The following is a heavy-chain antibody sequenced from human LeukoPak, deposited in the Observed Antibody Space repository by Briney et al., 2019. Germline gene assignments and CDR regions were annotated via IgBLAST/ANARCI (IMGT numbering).Heavy chain of an antibody. V-gene: IGHV3-20*04. CDR2: INRNGGIT. CDR3: ARDAGYGYDRFDY. D-gene: IGHD5-18*01. J-gene: IGHJ4*02. Sequence: GGSLRLSCAASGLTLDEYGMSWVRQAPGKGLEWVSGINRNGGITGYAESVKGRFTISRDNAKNSLYLQMDSLRAEDTAVYYCARDAGYGYDRFDYWGQGTQVTVSS. CDR1: GLTLDEYG.